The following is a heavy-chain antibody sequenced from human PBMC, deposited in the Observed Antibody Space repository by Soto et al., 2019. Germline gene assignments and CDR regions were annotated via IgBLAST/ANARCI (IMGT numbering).Heavy chain of an antibody. Sequence: EVQLVESGGGLVKPGGSLRLSCAASGFTFSSFTMNWVRQAPGKGLEWVSAISSNAAYIYYADSVKGRFTISRDNARTSMYLQMNSLRVEDTAVYYCARGAGGASSSEGWFDPWGQGTLVTVSS. CDR2: ISSNAAYI. CDR1: GFTFSSFT. D-gene: IGHD6-6*01. V-gene: IGHV3-21*06. CDR3: ARGAGGASSSEGWFDP. J-gene: IGHJ5*02.